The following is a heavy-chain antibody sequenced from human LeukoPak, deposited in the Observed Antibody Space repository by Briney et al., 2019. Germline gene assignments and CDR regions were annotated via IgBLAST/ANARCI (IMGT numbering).Heavy chain of an antibody. D-gene: IGHD4/OR15-4a*01. V-gene: IGHV3-30*18. CDR3: AKDAYRMTMVTFFYH. J-gene: IGHJ4*02. Sequence: PGGSLRLSCAASGFTFSSHGMHWVRQAPGKGLECMAVISYDGSTKYYADSVKGRFTISRDNSKNTLYLQMNSLRPEDTAMYYCAKDAYRMTMVTFFYHWGQGTLVTVSS. CDR1: GFTFSSHG. CDR2: ISYDGSTK.